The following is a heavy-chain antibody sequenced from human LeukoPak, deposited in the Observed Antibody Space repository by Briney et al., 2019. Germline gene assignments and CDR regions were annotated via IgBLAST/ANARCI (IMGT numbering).Heavy chain of an antibody. CDR1: GFTFDYYG. D-gene: IGHD3-22*01. V-gene: IGHV3-20*04. CDR3: ARDRYYDTSGFLDY. J-gene: IGHJ4*02. CDR2: INWNGGST. Sequence: TGGSLRLSCAGSGFTFDYYGMTWLRQAPGKGLEWVSGINWNGGSTDYADSVNGRFTISRDNAKNSLYLQMNSLRAEDTALYYCARDRYYDTSGFLDYWGQGTLVTVSS.